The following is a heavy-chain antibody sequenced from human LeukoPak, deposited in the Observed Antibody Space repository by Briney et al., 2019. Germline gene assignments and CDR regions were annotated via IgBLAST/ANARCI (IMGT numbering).Heavy chain of an antibody. Sequence: SETLSLTCTDPGGSISSYYWRWIRQPAGKGLEWIGRIYTSGSTNYNPPLKSRVTMSVDTSKNQFSLKLRSVTAADTAAYYCARDRAALPGGAFDYWGQGNLVTVSS. CDR3: ARDRAALPGGAFDY. V-gene: IGHV4-4*07. CDR2: IYTSGST. D-gene: IGHD6-6*01. CDR1: GGSISSYY. J-gene: IGHJ4*02.